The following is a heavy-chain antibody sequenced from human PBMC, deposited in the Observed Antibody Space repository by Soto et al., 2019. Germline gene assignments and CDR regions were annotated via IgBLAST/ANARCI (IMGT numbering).Heavy chain of an antibody. Sequence: PSGTLSLNRPFSCGAIQRGGYYRRWVRQHPGEGLEWIGYIYYSGSTYYNPSLKSRVTISVDTSKNQFSLKLSSVTAADTAVYYCARVGGSSLPRIPNWFDPWGQGTLVTVSS. CDR1: CGAIQRGGYY. J-gene: IGHJ5*02. V-gene: IGHV4-31*03. CDR3: ARVGGSSLPRIPNWFDP. CDR2: IYYSGST. D-gene: IGHD6-6*01.